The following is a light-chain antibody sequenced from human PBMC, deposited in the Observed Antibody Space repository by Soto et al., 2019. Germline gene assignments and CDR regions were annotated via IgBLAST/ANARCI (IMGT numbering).Light chain of an antibody. Sequence: QSALTQPASVSGSPGQSITISCTGTSSDVGGYNYVSLYQQHPGKAPKLMIYDVSNRPSGVSNRFSGSKSGNTASLTISGLQAEDEADYYCSSYTSSSTLSVVFGGGTKLTVL. CDR2: DVS. V-gene: IGLV2-14*01. J-gene: IGLJ2*01. CDR1: SSDVGGYNY. CDR3: SSYTSSSTLSVV.